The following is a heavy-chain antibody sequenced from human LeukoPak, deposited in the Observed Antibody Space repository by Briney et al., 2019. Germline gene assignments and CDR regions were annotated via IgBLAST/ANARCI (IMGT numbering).Heavy chain of an antibody. CDR3: AREGVMAYYGMDV. J-gene: IGHJ6*02. V-gene: IGHV3-66*01. D-gene: IGHD3-16*01. CDR2: IYSGGST. Sequence: GGSLRLSCAASGFTVSTNYMSWVRQAPGKGLEWVSGIYSGGSTYYADFVKGRFTISRDNSKNTLYLQMNTLRAEDTAVYYCAREGVMAYYGMDVWGQGTTVTVSS. CDR1: GFTVSTNY.